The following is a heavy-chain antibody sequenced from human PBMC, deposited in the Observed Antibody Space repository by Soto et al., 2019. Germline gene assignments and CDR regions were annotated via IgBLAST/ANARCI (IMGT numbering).Heavy chain of an antibody. J-gene: IGHJ6*02. Sequence: ASVKVSCKASGYTFTSYDINWVRQATGQGLEWMGWMNPNSGNTGYAQKFQGRVTMTRNTSISTAYMELSSLRSEDTAVYYCATQVVVIKHMYYYYYGMDVWGQGTTVTVSS. CDR1: GYTFTSYD. D-gene: IGHD3-22*01. V-gene: IGHV1-8*01. CDR3: ATQVVVIKHMYYYYYGMDV. CDR2: MNPNSGNT.